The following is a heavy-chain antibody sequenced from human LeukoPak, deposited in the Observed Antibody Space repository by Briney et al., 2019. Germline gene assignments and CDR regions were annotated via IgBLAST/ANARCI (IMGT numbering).Heavy chain of an antibody. J-gene: IGHJ6*03. CDR3: ARSRITMVRGVHPYYYYYMDV. D-gene: IGHD3-10*01. CDR2: ISSSSSYI. V-gene: IGHV3-21*01. CDR1: GFTFSIYS. Sequence: GGSLRLSCAASGFTFSIYSMKWVRQAPGKGLEWVSSISSSSSYIYYADAVKGRFTISRDNAKNSLYLQMNSLRAEDTAVYYCARSRITMVRGVHPYYYYYMDVWGKGTTVTVSS.